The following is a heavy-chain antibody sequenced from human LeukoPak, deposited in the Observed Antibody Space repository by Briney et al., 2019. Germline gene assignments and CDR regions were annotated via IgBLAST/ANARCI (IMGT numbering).Heavy chain of an antibody. D-gene: IGHD1-26*01. Sequence: GGSLRLSCAASGFTFSSYSLNWVRQAPGKGLEWVSFISSSSIAIYYADSVKGRFTISRDNSKNTLYLQMNSLRAEDTAVYYCAKDGVGATRWFFWGQGTMVTVSS. CDR2: ISSSSIAI. V-gene: IGHV3-48*01. J-gene: IGHJ3*01. CDR1: GFTFSSYS. CDR3: AKDGVGATRWFF.